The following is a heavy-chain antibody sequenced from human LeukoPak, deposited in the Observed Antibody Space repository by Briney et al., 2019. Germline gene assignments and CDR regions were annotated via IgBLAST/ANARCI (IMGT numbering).Heavy chain of an antibody. V-gene: IGHV3-23*01. Sequence: GGSLRLSCAASGFNFNNYALTWVRQAPGKGLEWVSAISGSGGSTYYADSVKGRFTISRDNSKNTLYLQMNSLRAEDTAVYYCAAGPRDYYYGMDVWGQGTTVTVSS. CDR3: AAGPRDYYYGMDV. CDR2: ISGSGGST. CDR1: GFNFNNYA. J-gene: IGHJ6*02.